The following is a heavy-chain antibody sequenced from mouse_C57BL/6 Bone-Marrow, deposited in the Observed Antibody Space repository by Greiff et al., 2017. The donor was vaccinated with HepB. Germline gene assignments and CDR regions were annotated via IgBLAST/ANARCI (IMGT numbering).Heavy chain of an antibody. V-gene: IGHV1-4*01. CDR2: INPSSGYT. CDR1: GYTFTSYT. Sequence: VQLQQSGAELARPGASVKMSCKASGYTFTSYTMHWVKQRPGQGLEWIGYINPSSGYTKYNQKFKDKATLTADKSSSTAYMQLSSLTSEDSAVYYGASPFYCCGSTFDYWGQGTTLTVSS. D-gene: IGHD1-1*01. CDR3: ASPFYCCGSTFDY. J-gene: IGHJ2*01.